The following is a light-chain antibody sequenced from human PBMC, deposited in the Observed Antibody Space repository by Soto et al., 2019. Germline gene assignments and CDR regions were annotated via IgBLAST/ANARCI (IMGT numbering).Light chain of an antibody. Sequence: EIVMTQSPATLSVSPGERATLSCRASQSISNYLAWYQQKPGQAPRLLIYDASNRATGIPARFSGSGSGTEFTLTISSLQPDDFATYYCQQLHDYPITFGQGTRLEIK. V-gene: IGKV3D-15*01. J-gene: IGKJ5*01. CDR1: QSISNY. CDR2: DAS. CDR3: QQLHDYPIT.